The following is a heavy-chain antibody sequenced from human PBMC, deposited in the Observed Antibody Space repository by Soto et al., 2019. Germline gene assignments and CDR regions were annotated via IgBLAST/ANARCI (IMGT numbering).Heavy chain of an antibody. CDR2: IKSKTDGVTT. D-gene: IGHD1-1*01. CDR3: TTETGTTSEYYYGMDV. V-gene: IGHV3-15*01. Sequence: KTGGSLRLSCAASGFTFSNALMSWVRQSPGKGLEWVGRIKSKTDGVTTDYAAPVKGRFTISRDDSKNTLYLQMNSLKTEDTAVYYCTTETGTTSEYYYGMDVWGQGTTVTVSS. J-gene: IGHJ6*02. CDR1: GFTFSNAL.